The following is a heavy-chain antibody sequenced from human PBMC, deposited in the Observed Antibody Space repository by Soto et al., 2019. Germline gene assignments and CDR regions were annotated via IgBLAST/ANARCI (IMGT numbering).Heavy chain of an antibody. CDR3: ARGDYYYYYYMDV. Sequence: SETLSLTCAVYGGSFSGYYWSWIRQPPGKGLEWIGEINHSGSTNYNPSLKSRVTISVDTSKNQFSLKLSSVTAADTAVYYCARGDYYYYYYMDVWGKGTTVTVSS. CDR1: GGSFSGYY. V-gene: IGHV4-34*01. CDR2: INHSGST. J-gene: IGHJ6*03.